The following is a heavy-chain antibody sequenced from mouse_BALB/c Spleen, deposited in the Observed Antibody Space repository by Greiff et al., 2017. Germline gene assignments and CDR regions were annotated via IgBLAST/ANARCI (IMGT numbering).Heavy chain of an antibody. Sequence: VQLQQSGAELVRPGVSVKISCKGSGYTFTDYAMHWVKQSHAKSLEWIGVISTYYGDASYNQKFKGKATMTVDKSSSTAYMELARLTSEDSAIYYCARDGSSYAMDYWGQGTSVTVSS. CDR1: GYTFTDYA. D-gene: IGHD1-1*01. J-gene: IGHJ4*01. CDR2: ISTYYGDA. V-gene: IGHV1S137*01. CDR3: ARDGSSYAMDY.